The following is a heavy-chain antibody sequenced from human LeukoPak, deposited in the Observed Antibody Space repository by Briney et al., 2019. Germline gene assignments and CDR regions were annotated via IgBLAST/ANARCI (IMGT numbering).Heavy chain of an antibody. CDR1: GGSISSCY. CDR3: ARDLTPYYYYYMDV. CDR2: IYTSGST. Sequence: PSETLSLTCTVSGGSISSCYWSWIRQPAGKGLEWIGRIYTSGSTNYNPSLKSRVAISVDTSKNQFSLKLSSVTAADTAVYYCARDLTPYYYYYMDVWGKGTTVTVSS. J-gene: IGHJ6*03. V-gene: IGHV4-4*07.